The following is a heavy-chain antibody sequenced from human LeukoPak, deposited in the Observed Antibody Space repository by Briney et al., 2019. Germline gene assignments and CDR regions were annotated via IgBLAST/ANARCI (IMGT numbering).Heavy chain of an antibody. J-gene: IGHJ4*02. V-gene: IGHV1-18*01. CDR2: ISAYNGNT. Sequence: GASVKVSCKASGYTFTSYGISWVRQAPGQGLEWMGWISAYNGNTNYAQKLQGRVTMTTDTSTSTAYMELRSLRSDDTAVYYCARDPTNNSGSFVTDWGQGTLVTVSS. CDR3: ARDPTNNSGSFVTD. D-gene: IGHD1-26*01. CDR1: GYTFTSYG.